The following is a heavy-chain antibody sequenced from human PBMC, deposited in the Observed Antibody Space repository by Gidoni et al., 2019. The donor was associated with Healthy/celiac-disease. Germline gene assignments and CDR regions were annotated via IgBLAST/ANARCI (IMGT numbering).Heavy chain of an antibody. CDR3: ARAPNSIYYFDY. CDR1: GFTFSSYS. Sequence: EVQLVESGGGLVKPGGSLRLSCAASGFTFSSYSMNWVRQAPGKGLEWVSSISSSSSYIYYADSVKGRFTISRDNAKNSLYLQMNSLRAEDTAVYYCARAPNSIYYFDYWGQGTLVTVSS. V-gene: IGHV3-21*01. D-gene: IGHD3-3*02. J-gene: IGHJ4*02. CDR2: ISSSSSYI.